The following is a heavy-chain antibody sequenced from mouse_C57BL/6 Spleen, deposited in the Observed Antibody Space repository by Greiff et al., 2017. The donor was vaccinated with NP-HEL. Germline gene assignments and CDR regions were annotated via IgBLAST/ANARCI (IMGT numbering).Heavy chain of an antibody. D-gene: IGHD2-2*01. V-gene: IGHV1-19*01. CDR1: GYIFTDYY. Sequence: VQLQQSGPVLVKPGASVKMSCKASGYIFTDYYMNWVKQSHGQSLEWIGVINPYNGGTSYNQKFKGKATLTVDQSSSTAYMELNSLTLEDSAVDYCARGSTMVTTKDYWGQGTTLTVSS. J-gene: IGHJ2*01. CDR3: ARGSTMVTTKDY. CDR2: INPYNGGT.